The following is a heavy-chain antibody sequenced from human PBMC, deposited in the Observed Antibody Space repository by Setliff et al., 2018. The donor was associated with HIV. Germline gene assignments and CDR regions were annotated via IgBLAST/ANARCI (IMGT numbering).Heavy chain of an antibody. CDR1: AYTFTNYG. CDR3: ARASGGNSVENGFDI. Sequence: ASVKVSCKTSAYTFTNYGIYWVRQAPGQGLEWMGWISNYNGNTNYAQKFHGRVTMTTDTSTRTAYMEMRGLTYDGTAVYYCARASGGNSVENGFDIWGKGTRVTVSS. CDR2: ISNYNGNT. D-gene: IGHD1-26*01. V-gene: IGHV1-18*01. J-gene: IGHJ3*02.